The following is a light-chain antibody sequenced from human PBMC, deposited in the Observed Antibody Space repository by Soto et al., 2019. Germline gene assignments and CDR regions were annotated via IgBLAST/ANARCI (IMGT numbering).Light chain of an antibody. Sequence: EIGLTQSPATLSLSPGERATLSCRASQSVSRYLAWYQQKPGQAPRLLIYDASNRATGIPARFSGSGSGTDFTLTISSLEPEDFAVYYCQQYGTSRTFGQGTKVAIK. CDR3: QQYGTSRT. V-gene: IGKV3-11*01. J-gene: IGKJ1*01. CDR2: DAS. CDR1: QSVSRY.